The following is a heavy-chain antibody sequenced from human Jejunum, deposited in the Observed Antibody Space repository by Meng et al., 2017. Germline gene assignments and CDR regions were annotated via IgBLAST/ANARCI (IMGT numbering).Heavy chain of an antibody. CDR2: IDPSEST. J-gene: IGHJ4*02. V-gene: IGHV4-4*02. CDR3: ARAYCTDVSCHDFFDS. D-gene: IGHD2-8*01. CDR1: GASISRTNW. Sequence: HGPPLDPGPGVVKPSGTLHLTCAVSGASISRTNWGSWVRQPPGKGLEWIGKIDPSESTHYNPSLKGRVTISADRSKNQFSLRLTSVTAADTAIYYCARAYCTDVSCHDFFDSWGQGTLVTVSS.